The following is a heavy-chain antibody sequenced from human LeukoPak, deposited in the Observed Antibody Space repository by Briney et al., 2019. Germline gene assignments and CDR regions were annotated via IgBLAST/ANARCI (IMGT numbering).Heavy chain of an antibody. J-gene: IGHJ4*02. Sequence: GGSLRLSCAASGFTFSSYGMHWVRQAPGKGLEWVAVISYDGSNKYYADSVKGRFTISRDNSKNTLYLQMNSLRAEDTAVYFCAKDPIYYGSGSYSEGYFDYWGQGTLVTVSS. V-gene: IGHV3-30*18. CDR1: GFTFSSYG. CDR2: ISYDGSNK. D-gene: IGHD3-10*01. CDR3: AKDPIYYGSGSYSEGYFDY.